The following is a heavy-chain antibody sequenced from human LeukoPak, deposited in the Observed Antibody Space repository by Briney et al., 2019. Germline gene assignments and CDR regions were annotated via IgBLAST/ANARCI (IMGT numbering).Heavy chain of an antibody. Sequence: ASVKVSCKASGYTFTGHYMHWVRQAPGQGLEWMGWINPNSGGTNYAQKFQGWVTMTRDTSISIAYMELSRLRSDDTAVYYCARFEYSSPDSGYGMDVWGQGTTVTVSS. D-gene: IGHD6-6*01. CDR3: ARFEYSSPDSGYGMDV. V-gene: IGHV1-2*04. CDR1: GYTFTGHY. CDR2: INPNSGGT. J-gene: IGHJ6*02.